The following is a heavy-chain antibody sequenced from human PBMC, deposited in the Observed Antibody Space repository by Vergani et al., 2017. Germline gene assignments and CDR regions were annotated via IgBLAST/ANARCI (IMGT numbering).Heavy chain of an antibody. D-gene: IGHD2-15*01. J-gene: IGHJ4*02. V-gene: IGHV3-33*01. CDR3: ARSSTIKKFVVVVAATQIWRNDY. CDR2: IWYDGSNK. Sequence: QVQLVESGGGVVQPGRSLRLSCAASGFTFSSYGMHWVRQAPGKGLEWVAVIWYDGSNKYYADSVKGRFTISRDNSKNTLYLQMNSLRAEDTAVYYCARSSTIKKFVVVVAATQIWRNDYWGQGTLVTVSS. CDR1: GFTFSSYG.